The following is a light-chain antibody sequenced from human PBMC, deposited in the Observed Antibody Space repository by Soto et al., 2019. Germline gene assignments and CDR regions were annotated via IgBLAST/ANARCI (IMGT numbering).Light chain of an antibody. J-gene: IGLJ3*02. V-gene: IGLV1-44*01. Sequence: QSVLTQPPSMSGTPGQRVTISCSGSSSNIGATTVNWYQQLPGTAPKLLIYTNNQRPSGVPDRFSGSKSGTSASLAISGLQSEDEADYYCSSYTSSNTLGVFGGGTKLTVL. CDR1: SSNIGATT. CDR3: SSYTSSNTLGV. CDR2: TNN.